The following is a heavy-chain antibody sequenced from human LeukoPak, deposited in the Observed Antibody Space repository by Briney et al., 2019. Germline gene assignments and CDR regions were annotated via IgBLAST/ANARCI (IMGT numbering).Heavy chain of an antibody. V-gene: IGHV3-11*04. CDR2: ISNSGSII. CDR3: ARQIVGGFDI. J-gene: IGHJ3*02. CDR1: GFSFGDYH. D-gene: IGHD2-21*01. Sequence: GGSLRLSCAASGFSFGDYHMNWMRQSPGKGLDWVSYISNSGSIIYYADSVKGRFTISRDNAKNSLYLQMNSLGAEDTAVYYCARQIVGGFDIWGQGTMVTVSS.